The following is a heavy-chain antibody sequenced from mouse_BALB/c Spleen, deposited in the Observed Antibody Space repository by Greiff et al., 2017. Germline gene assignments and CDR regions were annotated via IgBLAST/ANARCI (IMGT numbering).Heavy chain of an antibody. CDR1: GFSLSRYS. J-gene: IGHJ3*01. D-gene: IGHD2-2*01. CDR2: IWGGGST. Sequence: VQGVESGPGLVAPSQSLSITCTVSGFSLSRYSVHWVRQPPGKGLEWLGMIWGGGSTDYNSALKSRLSISKDNSKSQVFLKMNSLQTDDTAMYYCARGGYDSRGFAYWGQGTLVTVSA. CDR3: ARGGYDSRGFAY. V-gene: IGHV2-6-4*01.